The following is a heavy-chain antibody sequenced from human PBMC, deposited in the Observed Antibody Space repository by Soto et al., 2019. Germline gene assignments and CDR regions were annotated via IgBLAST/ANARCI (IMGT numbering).Heavy chain of an antibody. J-gene: IGHJ4*02. Sequence: ASETLSLTCTVSGASINTSSYYWGWIRRPPGKGLEWIGYIYYSGSTYYNPSLKSRVSISVDMSKNQFSLNLRSVTAADTAVYFCVRRQYYFDYWGQGTRVNVSS. V-gene: IGHV4-39*01. CDR2: IYYSGST. D-gene: IGHD4-4*01. CDR1: GASINTSSYY. CDR3: VRRQYYFDY.